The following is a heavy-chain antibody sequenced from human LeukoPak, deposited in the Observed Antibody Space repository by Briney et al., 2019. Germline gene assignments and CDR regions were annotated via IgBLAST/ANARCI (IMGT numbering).Heavy chain of an antibody. Sequence: ASVKVSCKASGYTFTSYGISWLRQAPGQGLEWMGWISAYNGNTNYAQKLQGRVTMTTDTSTSTAYMELRSLRSDDTAVYYCARDRHHHYYDSSGTLQIPPSGYWGQGTLVTVSS. J-gene: IGHJ4*02. D-gene: IGHD3-22*01. CDR2: ISAYNGNT. CDR3: ARDRHHHYYDSSGTLQIPPSGY. CDR1: GYTFTSYG. V-gene: IGHV1-18*01.